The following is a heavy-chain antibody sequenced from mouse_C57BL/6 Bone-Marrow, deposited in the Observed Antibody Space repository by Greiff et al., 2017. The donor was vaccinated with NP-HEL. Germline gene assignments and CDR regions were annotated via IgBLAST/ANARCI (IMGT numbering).Heavy chain of an antibody. J-gene: IGHJ3*01. V-gene: IGHV1-26*01. Sequence: EVQLQQSGPELVKPGASVKISCKASGYTFTDYYMNWVKQSHGKSLEWIGDINPNNGGTSYNQKFKGKATLTVDKSSSTAYMELRSLTSEDSAVYYCARGESRGIWFAYWGQGTLVTVSA. CDR1: GYTFTDYY. CDR3: ARGESRGIWFAY. CDR2: INPNNGGT. D-gene: IGHD1-1*01.